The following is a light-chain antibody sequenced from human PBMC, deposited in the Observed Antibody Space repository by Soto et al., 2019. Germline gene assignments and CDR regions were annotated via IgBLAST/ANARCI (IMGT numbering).Light chain of an antibody. V-gene: IGKV3-20*01. Sequence: ESVLTQSPGTLSLSPGEKATLSCRASQSVSSSYLTWYQQKPGQAPRLLNYGASSRATGIPARFSGSGSGTDFTLTVSRLEPEHFAVYYCRQFGSSSWTFGQGTKVEIK. CDR1: QSVSSSY. J-gene: IGKJ1*01. CDR2: GAS. CDR3: RQFGSSSWT.